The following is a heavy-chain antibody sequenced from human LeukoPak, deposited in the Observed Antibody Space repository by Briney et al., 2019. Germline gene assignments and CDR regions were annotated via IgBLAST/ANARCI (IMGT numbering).Heavy chain of an antibody. J-gene: IGHJ4*02. Sequence: QSGGSLRLSCAASGFTFSSYAMSWVRQAPGKGLEWVSYISSSGSTIYYADSVKGRFTISRDNAKNSLYLQMNSLRAEDTAVYYCARDPINHNYGGNPYYFDYWGQGTLVTVSS. D-gene: IGHD4-23*01. CDR3: ARDPINHNYGGNPYYFDY. CDR2: ISSSGSTI. CDR1: GFTFSSYA. V-gene: IGHV3-48*04.